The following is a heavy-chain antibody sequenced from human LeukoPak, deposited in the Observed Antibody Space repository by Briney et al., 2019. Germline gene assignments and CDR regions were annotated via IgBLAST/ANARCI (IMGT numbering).Heavy chain of an antibody. V-gene: IGHV4-59*01. CDR2: ISSGGST. CDR1: GGSINTYF. D-gene: IGHD3-3*01. CDR3: ARGSAYYNY. Sequence: SETLSLTCTVSGGSINTYFWSWIRQPPGKGLEWIGYISSGGSTNYNPSLKSRVTISVDTSKNQFSLKLSSVTAADTAVYYCARGSAYYNYWGQGTLVPVSS. J-gene: IGHJ4*02.